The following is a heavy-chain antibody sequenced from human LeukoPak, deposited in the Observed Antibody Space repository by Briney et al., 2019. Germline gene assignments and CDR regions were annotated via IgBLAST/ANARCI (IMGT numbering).Heavy chain of an antibody. J-gene: IGHJ4*02. Sequence: GGSLRLSCAASGFTFSSYAMHWVRQAPGKGLEWVAFIRYDGSNKYYADSVKGRFTISRDNSKNTLYLQMNSLRAEDTAVYYRARNDYGATLGAFDYWGQGTLVTVSS. CDR1: GFTFSSYA. V-gene: IGHV3-30*02. CDR3: ARNDYGATLGAFDY. CDR2: IRYDGSNK. D-gene: IGHD4-17*01.